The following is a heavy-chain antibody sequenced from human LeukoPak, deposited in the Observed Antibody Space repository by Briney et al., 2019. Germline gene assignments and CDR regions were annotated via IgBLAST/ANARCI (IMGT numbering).Heavy chain of an antibody. CDR1: GYTFASYD. V-gene: IGHV1-8*01. Sequence: ASVRVSCKASGYTFASYDINWVRQATGQGLEWMGWMNPNSGNTGYAQKFQGRVTMTRNTSISTAYMELSSLRSEDTAVYYCARAVGYCSSTSCPNEDWFDPWGQGTLVTVSS. D-gene: IGHD2-2*01. CDR3: ARAVGYCSSTSCPNEDWFDP. CDR2: MNPNSGNT. J-gene: IGHJ5*02.